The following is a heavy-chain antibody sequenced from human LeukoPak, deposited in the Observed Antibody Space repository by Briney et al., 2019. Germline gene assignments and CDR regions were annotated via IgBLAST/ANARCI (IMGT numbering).Heavy chain of an antibody. J-gene: IGHJ1*01. CDR3: ARVEQQPGVQH. CDR1: GFTFSSYE. Sequence: PGGSLRLPCAASGFTFSSYEMNWVRQAPGKGLEGVSYISSSGSTIYYADSVKGRFTISRDNAKNSPYLQMNSLRAEDTAAYYCARVEQQPGVQHWGQGTLVTVSS. V-gene: IGHV3-48*03. D-gene: IGHD6-13*01. CDR2: ISSSGSTI.